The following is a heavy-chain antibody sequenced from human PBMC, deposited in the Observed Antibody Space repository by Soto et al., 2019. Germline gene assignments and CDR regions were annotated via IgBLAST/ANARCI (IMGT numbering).Heavy chain of an antibody. Sequence: VSHAQRKGVEWVSSISSSSSYIYYADSVKGRFTISRDNAKNSLYLQMNSLRAEDTAVYYCARDRSITIFGVAPASAFDIWGQGTMVTVSS. CDR3: ARDRSITIFGVAPASAFDI. CDR2: ISSSSSYI. D-gene: IGHD3-3*01. V-gene: IGHV3-21*01. J-gene: IGHJ3*02.